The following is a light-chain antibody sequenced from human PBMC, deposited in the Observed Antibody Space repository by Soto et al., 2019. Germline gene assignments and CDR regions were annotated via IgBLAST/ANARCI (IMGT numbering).Light chain of an antibody. CDR2: RAS. Sequence: IVITQSPSTLSVSPGERATFSCRASQNIYSNIAWYQQRPGQAPRLLIYRASTRATGIPDRFSGSGSGTDFTLTISRLEPEDFAVYYCQQYGSSPRTFGQGTKVDIK. CDR1: QNIYSN. CDR3: QQYGSSPRT. V-gene: IGKV3-20*01. J-gene: IGKJ1*01.